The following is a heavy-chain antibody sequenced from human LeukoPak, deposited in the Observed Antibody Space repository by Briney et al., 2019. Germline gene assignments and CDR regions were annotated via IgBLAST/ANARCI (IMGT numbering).Heavy chain of an antibody. CDR2: ISYDGSNK. CDR3: ARDQWKYSSSWPHLGYYGMDV. CDR1: GFTFSSYA. V-gene: IGHV3-30-3*01. Sequence: GGSLRLSCAASGFTFSSYAMHWVRQAPGKGLERVAVISYDGSNKYYADSVKGRFTISRDNSKNTLYLQMNSLRAEDTAVYYCARDQWKYSSSWPHLGYYGMDVWGQGTTVTVSS. J-gene: IGHJ6*02. D-gene: IGHD6-13*01.